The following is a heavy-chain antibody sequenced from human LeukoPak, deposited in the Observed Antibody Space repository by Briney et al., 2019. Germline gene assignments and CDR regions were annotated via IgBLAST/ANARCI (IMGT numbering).Heavy chain of an antibody. D-gene: IGHD3-3*01. J-gene: IGHJ4*02. CDR1: GYTFTSYD. Sequence: ASVKVSCKASGYTFTSYDINWVRQATGQGLEWMGWMNPNSGNTGYAQKFQGRLTFTMNTSISTAYMELSSLTSEDTAVYYCARGYNFWSGYYCDSWGQGTLVTVSS. V-gene: IGHV1-8*03. CDR3: ARGYNFWSGYYCDS. CDR2: MNPNSGNT.